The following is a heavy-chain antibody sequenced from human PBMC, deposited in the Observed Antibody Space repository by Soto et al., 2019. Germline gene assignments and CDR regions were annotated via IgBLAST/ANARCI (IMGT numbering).Heavy chain of an antibody. CDR2: ISGSGGST. CDR3: AKDGWYSYGDYYYGMDV. V-gene: IGHV3-23*01. CDR1: GFTFSSYA. D-gene: IGHD5-18*01. Sequence: GGSLRLSCAASGFTFSSYAMSWVRQAPGKGLEGVSAISGSGGSTYYADSVKGRFTISRDNSKNTLYLQMNSLRAEDTAVYYCAKDGWYSYGDYYYGMDVWGPGTTVTVSS. J-gene: IGHJ6*02.